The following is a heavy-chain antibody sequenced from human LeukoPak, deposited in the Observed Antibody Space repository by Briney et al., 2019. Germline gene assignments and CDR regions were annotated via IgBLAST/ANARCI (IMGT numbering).Heavy chain of an antibody. D-gene: IGHD5-18*01. V-gene: IGHV3-23*01. J-gene: IGHJ3*02. Sequence: GGSLRLSCAASGSTFSSYAMSWVRQAPGKGLEWVSAISGSGGSTYYADSVKGRFTISRDNSKNTLYLQMNSLRAEDTAVYYCAKTRIQLWSNDAFDIWGQGTMVTVSS. CDR3: AKTRIQLWSNDAFDI. CDR1: GSTFSSYA. CDR2: ISGSGGST.